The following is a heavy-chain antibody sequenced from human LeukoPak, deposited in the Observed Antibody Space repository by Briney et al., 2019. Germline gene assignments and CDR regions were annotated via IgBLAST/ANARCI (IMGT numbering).Heavy chain of an antibody. V-gene: IGHV4-59*01. Sequence: PSETRSLTCTVSGGSIRSYYWSWIRQPPGKGLEWIGYIYFSGSTSYNPSLKSRVTISVDRSKNQFSLKLSSVAAADTAVYYCARSYDTNFDYWGQGTLVTVSS. J-gene: IGHJ4*02. CDR3: ARSYDTNFDY. D-gene: IGHD3-3*01. CDR1: GGSIRSYY. CDR2: IYFSGST.